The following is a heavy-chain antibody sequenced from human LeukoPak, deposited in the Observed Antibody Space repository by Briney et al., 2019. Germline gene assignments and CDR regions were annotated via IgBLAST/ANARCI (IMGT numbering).Heavy chain of an antibody. Sequence: PGGSLRLSRAASGFTFTNYAMNWVRQAPGKGLEWVSLIIGSSGATFYADSVKGRFTISRDHSKNTLYLQMNSLRAEDTAVYYCAKGGYDYVEIGYFDYWGQGTLVTVSS. J-gene: IGHJ4*02. CDR3: AKGGYDYVEIGYFDY. V-gene: IGHV3-23*01. CDR1: GFTFTNYA. CDR2: IIGSSGAT. D-gene: IGHD5-12*01.